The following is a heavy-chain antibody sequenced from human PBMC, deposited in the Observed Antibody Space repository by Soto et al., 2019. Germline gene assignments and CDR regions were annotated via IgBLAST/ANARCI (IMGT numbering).Heavy chain of an antibody. Sequence: QVQLQESGPGLVKPSQTLSLTCTVSGGSISSGGYYWSWIRQHPGKGLEWIGYIYYSGSTYYNPSLKSRVTISVDTSKNQFALKLSSVTAADTAVYYCARVRYCSSTSCYEVDYWGQGTLVTVSS. J-gene: IGHJ4*02. CDR3: ARVRYCSSTSCYEVDY. D-gene: IGHD2-2*01. CDR1: GGSISSGGYY. V-gene: IGHV4-31*03. CDR2: IYYSGST.